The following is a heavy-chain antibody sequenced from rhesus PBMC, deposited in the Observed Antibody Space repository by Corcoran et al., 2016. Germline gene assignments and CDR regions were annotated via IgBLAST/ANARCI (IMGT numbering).Heavy chain of an antibody. J-gene: IGHJ4*01. CDR1: GYSIRSNY. V-gene: IGHV4S14*01. Sequence: QVQLQESGPGLVKPSETLSLTCAVSGYSIRSNYWTWIRQPPGKGLEWIESIYGSGGRNYLNPSLTSPFTLSGDTSKNQFSLKLSSVTAADTAVYYCARDTYNGSWNAWGQGVLVTVSS. CDR2: IYGSGGRN. CDR3: ARDTYNGSWNA. D-gene: IGHD6-25*01.